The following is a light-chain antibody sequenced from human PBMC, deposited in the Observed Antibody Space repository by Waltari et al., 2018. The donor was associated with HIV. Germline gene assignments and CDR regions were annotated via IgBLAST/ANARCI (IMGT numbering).Light chain of an antibody. CDR3: SSYANKNGFYVV. Sequence: QSALTQPPSASGSPGQSVTISCTGTNSAIGGYNYVSWYQQHPDKAPKLVISEVTKRPAGVPGRFSGSKSGTTASLTVSGLQAEDEADYYCSSYANKNGFYVVFGGGTRLTVL. J-gene: IGLJ2*01. V-gene: IGLV2-8*01. CDR2: EVT. CDR1: NSAIGGYNY.